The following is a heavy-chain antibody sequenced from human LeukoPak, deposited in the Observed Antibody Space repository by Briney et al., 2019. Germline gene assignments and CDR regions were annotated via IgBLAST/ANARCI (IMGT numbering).Heavy chain of an antibody. CDR3: ANNLAANTYYKPLLN. Sequence: PGGSLRLSCAASGFTSSSYGMSWVRQAPGKGLEWVSAISGSGGSTYYADSVKGRFTISRDNSKNTLYLQMNSLRAEDTAVYYCANNLAANTYYKPLLNWGQGTLVTVSS. CDR1: GFTSSSYG. CDR2: ISGSGGST. J-gene: IGHJ4*02. D-gene: IGHD3-10*01. V-gene: IGHV3-23*01.